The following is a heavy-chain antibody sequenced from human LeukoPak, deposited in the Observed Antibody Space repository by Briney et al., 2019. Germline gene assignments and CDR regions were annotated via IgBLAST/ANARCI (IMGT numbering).Heavy chain of an antibody. Sequence: GGSLRLSCAVSGITLSNYGMTWVRQAPGKGLEWVAGISDTGGRTNYADSVKGRFTISRDNAKNSLYLQMNSLRAEDTAVYYCANPRSGAFDIWGQGTMVTVSS. V-gene: IGHV3-23*01. J-gene: IGHJ3*02. CDR3: ANPRSGAFDI. CDR2: ISDTGGRT. D-gene: IGHD3-10*01. CDR1: GITLSNYG.